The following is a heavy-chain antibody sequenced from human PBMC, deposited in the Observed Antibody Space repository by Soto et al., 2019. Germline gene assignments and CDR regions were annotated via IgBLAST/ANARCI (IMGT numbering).Heavy chain of an antibody. D-gene: IGHD6-13*01. CDR1: GGSVSSIGYY. Sequence: QLQLQESGPGLVKPSETLSLTCNVSGGSVSSIGYYWGWIRQAPGKVLAWIVSTYYSAGTYYNPSLKSRVTTSIDAAKNQVSLTVTSVTAADTAVYYCARHASRGYSSSWYFEDWGQGTLVTVSS. J-gene: IGHJ4*02. V-gene: IGHV4-39*01. CDR3: ARHASRGYSSSWYFED. CDR2: TYYSAGT.